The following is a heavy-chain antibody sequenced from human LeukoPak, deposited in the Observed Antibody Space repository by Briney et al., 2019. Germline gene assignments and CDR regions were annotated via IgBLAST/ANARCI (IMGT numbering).Heavy chain of an antibody. CDR1: GGSISSGGYF. V-gene: IGHV4-30-2*06. CDR2: VIHNGTT. Sequence: SQTLSLTCTVSGGSISSGGYFWSWIRQSPGKGLEWIGEVIHNGTTNYNPSLKSRVSILEDTSKNQFSLNLNSVTAADTAVYYCASDAGNSSSWYLFAFDIWGQGTMVTVSS. J-gene: IGHJ3*02. CDR3: ASDAGNSSSWYLFAFDI. D-gene: IGHD6-13*01.